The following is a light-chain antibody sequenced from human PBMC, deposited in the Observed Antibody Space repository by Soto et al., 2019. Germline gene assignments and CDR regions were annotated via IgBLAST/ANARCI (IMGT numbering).Light chain of an antibody. CDR1: SGDVGNYNL. Sequence: QSALTQPASVSGSPGQSITISCKGTSGDVGNYNLVSWYQQHPGKVPKLMIFDVSERPSGVSNRFSGSNSGNTASLTISGLKAEYEADYYCCSYVGSSIDVFGTGTKLTVL. CDR3: CSYVGSSIDV. CDR2: DVS. V-gene: IGLV2-23*02. J-gene: IGLJ1*01.